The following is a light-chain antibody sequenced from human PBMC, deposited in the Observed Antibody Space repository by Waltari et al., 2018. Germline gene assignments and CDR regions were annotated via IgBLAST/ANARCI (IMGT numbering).Light chain of an antibody. Sequence: QSAPTQPASVSGSPGQSITISCPGTNSDVGRYNLLSWYQQHPDKAPKLIIYDVTERPSGVSDRLSGSKSGNTASLTISGLQAEDEADYYCCSYAGSFTWVFGGGTKLTVL. V-gene: IGLV2-23*02. CDR2: DVT. J-gene: IGLJ3*02. CDR3: CSYAGSFTWV. CDR1: NSDVGRYNL.